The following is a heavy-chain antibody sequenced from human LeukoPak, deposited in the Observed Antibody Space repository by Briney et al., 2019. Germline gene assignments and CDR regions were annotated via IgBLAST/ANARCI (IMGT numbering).Heavy chain of an antibody. V-gene: IGHV3-23*01. CDR3: AREGGSYYDFWSGNGY. D-gene: IGHD3-3*01. J-gene: IGHJ4*02. Sequence: PGGSLRLSCAASGFTFSSYAMSWVRQAPGKGLEWVSAISGSGGSTYYADSVKGRFTISRDNAKNSLNLEMNSLRVEDTAVYYCAREGGSYYDFWSGNGYWGQGTLVTVSS. CDR2: ISGSGGST. CDR1: GFTFSSYA.